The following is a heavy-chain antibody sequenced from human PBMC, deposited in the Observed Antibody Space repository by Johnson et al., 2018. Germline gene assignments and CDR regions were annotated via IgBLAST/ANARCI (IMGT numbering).Heavy chain of an antibody. V-gene: IGHV3-15*01. J-gene: IGHJ3*02. CDR2: LKSKTDGGTT. CDR1: GFTFSNAW. CDR3: TSYYYDSSGYYYHDAFDI. D-gene: IGHD3-22*01. Sequence: VRLVESGGGLVEPGGSLRLSCAASGFTFSNAWMTWVRQAPGKGLAGVGSLKSKTDGGTTDYAAPVKGGFTTPRDASRNTLFLQMKSLKIGDTPVYYCTSYYYDSSGYYYHDAFDIWGQGTMVTVSS.